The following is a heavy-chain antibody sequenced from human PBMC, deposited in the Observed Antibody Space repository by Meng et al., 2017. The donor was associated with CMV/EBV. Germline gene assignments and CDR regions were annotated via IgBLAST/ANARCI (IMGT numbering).Heavy chain of an antibody. CDR1: GFTFSSYA. D-gene: IGHD3-22*01. V-gene: IGHV3-30-3*01. Sequence: GSLRLSCAASGFTFSSYAMHWVRQAPGKGLEWVAVISYDGSNKYYADSVKGRFTISRDNAKNSLYLQMNSLRAEDTAVYYCARGQGRIVVNWFDPWGQGTLVTVSS. CDR3: ARGQGRIVVNWFDP. J-gene: IGHJ5*02. CDR2: ISYDGSNK.